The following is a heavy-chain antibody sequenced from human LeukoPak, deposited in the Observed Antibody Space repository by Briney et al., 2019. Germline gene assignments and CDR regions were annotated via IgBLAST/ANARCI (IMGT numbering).Heavy chain of an antibody. J-gene: IGHJ6*02. CDR2: IIPIFGTA. CDR3: ARVFRVKRSGITIFGVVTHYYGMDV. V-gene: IGHV1-69*13. CDR1: GGTFSSYA. D-gene: IGHD3-3*01. Sequence: SVKVPCKASGGTFSSYAISWVRQAPGQGLEWMGGIIPIFGTANYAQKFQGRVTITADESTSTAYMELSSLRSEDTAVYYCARVFRVKRSGITIFGVVTHYYGMDVWGQGTTVTVSS.